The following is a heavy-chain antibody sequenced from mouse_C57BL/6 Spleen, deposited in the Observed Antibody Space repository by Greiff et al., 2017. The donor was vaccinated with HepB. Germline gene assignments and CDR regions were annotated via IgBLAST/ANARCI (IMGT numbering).Heavy chain of an antibody. CDR3: ARGGSSPAYFDY. CDR1: GYTFTSYG. V-gene: IGHV1-81*01. Sequence: QVQLQQSGAELARPGASVKLSCKASGYTFTSYGISWVKQRTGQGLEWIGEIYPRSGNTYYNEKFKGKATLTADKSSSTAYMELRSLTSEDSAVYFCARGGSSPAYFDYWGQGTTLTVSS. J-gene: IGHJ2*01. D-gene: IGHD1-1*01. CDR2: IYPRSGNT.